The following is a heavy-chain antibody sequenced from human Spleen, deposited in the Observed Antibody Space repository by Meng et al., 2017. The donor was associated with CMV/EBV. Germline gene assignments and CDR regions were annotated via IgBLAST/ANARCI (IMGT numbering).Heavy chain of an antibody. CDR2: ISWNSGSI. V-gene: IGHV3-9*01. CDR1: GFTFDDYA. Sequence: SLKISCAASGFTFDDYAMHWVRQAPGKGLEWVSGISWNSGSIGYADSVKGRFTISRDNAKNSLYLQMNSLRAEDTAVYYCARVASGSALGYWGQGTLVTVSS. J-gene: IGHJ4*02. CDR3: ARVASGSALGY. D-gene: IGHD1-26*01.